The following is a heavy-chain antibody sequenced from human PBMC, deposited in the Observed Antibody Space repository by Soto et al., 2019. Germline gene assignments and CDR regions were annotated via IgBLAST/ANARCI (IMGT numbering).Heavy chain of an antibody. V-gene: IGHV3-30*18. Sequence: QVQLVESGGGVVQPGRSLRLSCAASGFTFSSYGMHWVRQAPGKGLEWVAVISYDGSNKYYADSMKGRFTISRDNSKNTLYLQMNSLRAEDTAVYYCAKDYRQRYYYDSSGYPTWGQGTLVTVSS. J-gene: IGHJ4*02. D-gene: IGHD3-22*01. CDR2: ISYDGSNK. CDR3: AKDYRQRYYYDSSGYPT. CDR1: GFTFSSYG.